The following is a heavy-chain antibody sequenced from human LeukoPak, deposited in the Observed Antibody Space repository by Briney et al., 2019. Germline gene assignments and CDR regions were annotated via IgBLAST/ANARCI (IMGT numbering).Heavy chain of an antibody. Sequence: SETLSLTCAVYGGSFSGYYWSWIRQPPGKGLEWIGEINHSGSTNYNPSLKSRVTISVDTSKNQFSLKLSSVTAADTAAYYCARVIIWRSYGYTYYYYYMDVWGKGTTVTVSS. CDR3: ARVIIWRSYGYTYYYYYMDV. CDR1: GGSFSGYY. J-gene: IGHJ6*03. V-gene: IGHV4-34*01. CDR2: INHSGST. D-gene: IGHD5-18*01.